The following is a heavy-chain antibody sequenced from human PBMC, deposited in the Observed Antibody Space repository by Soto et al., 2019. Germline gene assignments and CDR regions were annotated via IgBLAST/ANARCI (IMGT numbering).Heavy chain of an antibody. CDR3: ARGEGYSLHDY. Sequence: PSETLSLTCTVSGGSISSGGYYCSWIRQHPGKGLEWIGYIYYSGSTYYNPSLKSRVTISVDTSKNQFSLKLSSVTAADTAVYYCARGEGYSLHDYWGQGTLVTVSS. D-gene: IGHD5-18*01. CDR1: GGSISSGGYY. V-gene: IGHV4-31*03. CDR2: IYYSGST. J-gene: IGHJ4*02.